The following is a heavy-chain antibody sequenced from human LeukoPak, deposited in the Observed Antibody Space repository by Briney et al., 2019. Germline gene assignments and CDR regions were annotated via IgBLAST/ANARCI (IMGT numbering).Heavy chain of an antibody. D-gene: IGHD3-3*01. CDR3: ARSRVWSDYWGYFDY. CDR2: INHSGST. J-gene: IGHJ4*02. Sequence: SETLSLTCAVYGGSFSGYYWSWIRQPPGKGPEWIGEINHSGSTNYNPSLKSRVTISVDTSKNQLSLKLRAVTAADTAVYYCARSRVWSDYWGYFDYWGQGTLVTVSS. CDR1: GGSFSGYY. V-gene: IGHV4-34*01.